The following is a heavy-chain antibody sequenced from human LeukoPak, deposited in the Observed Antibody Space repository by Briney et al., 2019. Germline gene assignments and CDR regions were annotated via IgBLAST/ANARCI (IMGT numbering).Heavy chain of an antibody. D-gene: IGHD4-17*01. CDR1: GWSISSYY. V-gene: IGHV4-59*01. Sequence: PSETLSLTCTVSGWSISSYYWSWIRQPPGKGLEWIGYIYYSGSTNYNPSLKSRVTISVDTSKNQFSLKLSSVTAADTAVYYCARAYGDLYYFDYWGQGTLVTVSS. J-gene: IGHJ4*02. CDR3: ARAYGDLYYFDY. CDR2: IYYSGST.